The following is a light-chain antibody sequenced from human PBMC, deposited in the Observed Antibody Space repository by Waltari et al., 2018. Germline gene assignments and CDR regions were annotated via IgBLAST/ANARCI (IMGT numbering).Light chain of an antibody. CDR1: SGHSTNI. Sequence: QLVLTQSPSASASLGASVKLTCTLSSGHSTNIIAWIQQQPEKGPRYLMNVNSDGSHNKGVGIPDRFSGSSSGAERYLTISSLQSEDEADYYCRTGGHGTWVFGGGTRLTVL. CDR2: VNSDGSH. V-gene: IGLV4-69*01. J-gene: IGLJ3*02. CDR3: RTGGHGTWV.